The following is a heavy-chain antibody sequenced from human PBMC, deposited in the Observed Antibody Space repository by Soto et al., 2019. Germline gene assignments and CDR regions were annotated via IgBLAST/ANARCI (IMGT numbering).Heavy chain of an antibody. V-gene: IGHV1-3*01. Sequence: ASVKVSCKASGYTFTSYAMHWVRQAPGQRLEWMGWINAGNGNTKYSQKLQGRVTMTTDTSTSTAYMELRSLRSDDTAVYYCARDEAYYDILTGRAAFDIWGQGTMVTVSS. CDR1: GYTFTSYA. CDR3: ARDEAYYDILTGRAAFDI. D-gene: IGHD3-9*01. J-gene: IGHJ3*02. CDR2: INAGNGNT.